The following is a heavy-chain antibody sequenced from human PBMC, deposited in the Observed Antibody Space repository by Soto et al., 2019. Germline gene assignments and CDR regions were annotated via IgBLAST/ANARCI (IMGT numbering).Heavy chain of an antibody. Sequence: SETLSLTCTGSGGSVSSGSYYWSWIRQPPWKGLQWIGYIYYSGSTNYNRSLKSRVTISVDTSKNQFSLKLSSVTAADTAVYYCARHVSRTMVRGVTSFDYWGQGTLVTVSS. CDR2: IYYSGST. CDR3: ARHVSRTMVRGVTSFDY. J-gene: IGHJ4*02. D-gene: IGHD3-10*01. V-gene: IGHV4-61*01. CDR1: GGSVSSGSYY.